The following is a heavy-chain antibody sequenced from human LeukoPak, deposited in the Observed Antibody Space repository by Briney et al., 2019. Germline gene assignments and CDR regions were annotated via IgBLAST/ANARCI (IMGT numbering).Heavy chain of an antibody. J-gene: IGHJ6*02. Sequence: SETLSLTCTVSGGSISSYYWSWIRQPPGKGLEWIGYIYYSGSTNYNPSLKSRVTISVDTSKNQFSLKLSSVTAADTAVYYCARGGSSWYGMDVWGQGTTATVSS. CDR2: IYYSGST. CDR3: ARGGSSWYGMDV. V-gene: IGHV4-59*01. CDR1: GGSISSYY. D-gene: IGHD6-13*01.